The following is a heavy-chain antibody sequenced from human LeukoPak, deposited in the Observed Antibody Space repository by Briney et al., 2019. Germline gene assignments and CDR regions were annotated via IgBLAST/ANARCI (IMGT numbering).Heavy chain of an antibody. CDR1: GASISTSDDY. Sequence: SETLSLTCTVSGASISTSDDYWGWIRQPPGKGLEWIGSLSYSGSPYYNPSLKTRVTISVDRSKNQFSLKLSPVTAADTAVYYCASRWFGELRAFDIWGQGTMVTVSS. J-gene: IGHJ3*02. CDR3: ASRWFGELRAFDI. V-gene: IGHV4-39*07. D-gene: IGHD3-10*01. CDR2: LSYSGSP.